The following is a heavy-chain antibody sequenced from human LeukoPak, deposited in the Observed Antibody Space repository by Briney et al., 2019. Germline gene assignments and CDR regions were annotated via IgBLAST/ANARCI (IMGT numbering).Heavy chain of an antibody. V-gene: IGHV1-18*01. CDR2: ISAYNGNT. J-gene: IGHJ6*02. CDR1: GYTFTSYA. CDR3: ARDPYSSSPDEDYYYGMDV. Sequence: ASVKVSCKASGYTFTSYAMNWVRQAPGQGLEWMGWISAYNGNTNYAQKLQGRVTMTTDTSTSTAYMELRSLRSDDTAVYYCARDPYSSSPDEDYYYGMDVWGQGATVTVSS. D-gene: IGHD6-6*01.